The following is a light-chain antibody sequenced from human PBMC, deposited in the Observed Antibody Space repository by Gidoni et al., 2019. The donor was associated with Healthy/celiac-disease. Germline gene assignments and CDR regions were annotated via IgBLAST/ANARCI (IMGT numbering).Light chain of an antibody. CDR1: QSISSW. CDR2: KAS. J-gene: IGKJ1*01. Sequence: DIQMTQSPSTLSASVGDRVTITCRASQSISSWLAWYQQKPGEAPKLLIYKASSLESGVPSRCSGSGSGTEFTITISSMQPDDFATYYCQQYNSYSWTFXQXTKVEIK. V-gene: IGKV1-5*03. CDR3: QQYNSYSWT.